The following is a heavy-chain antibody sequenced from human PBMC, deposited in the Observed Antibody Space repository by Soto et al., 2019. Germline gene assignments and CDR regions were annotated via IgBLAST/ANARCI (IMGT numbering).Heavy chain of an antibody. CDR1: GFTFSSYA. J-gene: IGHJ6*02. CDR2: ISGSGGST. Sequence: GGSLRLSCAASGFTFSSYAMSWVRQAPGKGLEWVSAISGSGGSTYYADSVKGRFTISRDNSKNTLYLQMNSLRAEDTAVYYCAKDLIREKLPGSGSYYNYYYGMDVWGQGTTVTVSS. CDR3: AKDLIREKLPGSGSYYNYYYGMDV. D-gene: IGHD3-10*01. V-gene: IGHV3-23*01.